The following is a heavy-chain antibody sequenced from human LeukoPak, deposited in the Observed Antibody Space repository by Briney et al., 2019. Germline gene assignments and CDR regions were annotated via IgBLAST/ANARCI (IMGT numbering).Heavy chain of an antibody. J-gene: IGHJ6*02. CDR1: GYTFTSYG. Sequence: ASVKVSCKASGYTFTSYGISWVRQAPGQGLEWMGWISAYNGNTNYAQKLQGRVTMTTDTSTSTAYMELRSLRSDDTAVYYCAREEERDYGDYGQDYYYYYGMDVWGQGTTVTVSS. D-gene: IGHD4-17*01. CDR2: ISAYNGNT. CDR3: AREEERDYGDYGQDYYYYYGMDV. V-gene: IGHV1-18*01.